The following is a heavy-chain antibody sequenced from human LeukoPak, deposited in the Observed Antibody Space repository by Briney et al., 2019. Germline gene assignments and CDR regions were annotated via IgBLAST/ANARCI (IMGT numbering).Heavy chain of an antibody. J-gene: IGHJ4*02. CDR1: GGSFSGYY. CDR2: INHSGST. Sequence: SETLSLTCAVYGGSFSGYYWSWIRQPPGKGLEWIGEINHSGSTNYNPSLKSRVTISVDTSKNQFSLKLSSVTAADTAVYYRARLDSNSAWDYWGQGTLVTVSS. V-gene: IGHV4-34*01. CDR3: ARLDSNSAWDY. D-gene: IGHD1-26*01.